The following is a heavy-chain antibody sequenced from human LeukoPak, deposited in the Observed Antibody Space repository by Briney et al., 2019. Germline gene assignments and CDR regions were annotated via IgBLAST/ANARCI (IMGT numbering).Heavy chain of an antibody. CDR2: IHHSGST. D-gene: IGHD5-12*01. J-gene: IGHJ6*02. V-gene: IGHV4-4*02. Sequence: SGTPSLTCAVSGASITTSNWWSWVRQSPGKGLEWIGEIHHSGSTNYNPSLESRVTISVDRSKNLFYLKLRSVTAADTAMYYCARDKVLSGYDVYYGMDVWGQGTTVTVSS. CDR1: GASITTSNW. CDR3: ARDKVLSGYDVYYGMDV.